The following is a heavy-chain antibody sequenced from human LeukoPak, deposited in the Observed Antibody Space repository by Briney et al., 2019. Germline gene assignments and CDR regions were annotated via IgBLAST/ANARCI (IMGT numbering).Heavy chain of an antibody. V-gene: IGHV3-23*01. J-gene: IGHJ4*02. CDR2: ISGSGGST. CDR1: GFTFSSYA. D-gene: IGHD3-10*01. CDR3: AKEGGSLWFGELLYQFDY. Sequence: GGSLRLSCAASGFTFSSYAMSWVRQATGKGLEWVSAISGSGGSTYYADSVKGRFTISRDNSKNTLYLQMNSLRAEDTAVYYCAKEGGSLWFGELLYQFDYWGQGTLVTVSS.